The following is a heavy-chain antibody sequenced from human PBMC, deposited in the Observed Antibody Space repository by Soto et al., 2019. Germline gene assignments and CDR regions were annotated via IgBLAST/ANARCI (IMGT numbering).Heavy chain of an antibody. CDR3: ARQAAGSIYYYYYYGMDV. V-gene: IGHV4-39*01. CDR1: GGSISSSSYY. J-gene: IGHJ6*02. D-gene: IGHD6-13*01. CDR2: IYYSGST. Sequence: ETLSLTCTVSGGSISSSSYYWGWIRQPPGKGLEWIGSIYYSGSTYYNPSLKSRVTISVDTSKNQFSLKLSSVTAADTAVYYCARQAAGSIYYYYYYGMDVWGQGTTVTVSS.